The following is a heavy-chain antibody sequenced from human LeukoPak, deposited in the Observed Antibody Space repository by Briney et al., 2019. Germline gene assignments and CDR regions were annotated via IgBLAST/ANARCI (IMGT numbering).Heavy chain of an antibody. CDR1: GGTFSSYA. D-gene: IGHD4-11*01. Sequence: GSSVKVSCKASGGTFSSYAISWVRQAPGQGLEWMGGIIPIFGTANYAQKFQGRVTITADESTSTAYMELSSLRSEDTAVYHCARSTAYYYGMDVWGQGTTVTVSS. V-gene: IGHV1-69*01. J-gene: IGHJ6*02. CDR2: IIPIFGTA. CDR3: ARSTAYYYGMDV.